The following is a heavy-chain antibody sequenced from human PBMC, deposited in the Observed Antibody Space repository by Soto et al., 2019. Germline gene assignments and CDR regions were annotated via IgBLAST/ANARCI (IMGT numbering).Heavy chain of an antibody. J-gene: IGHJ6*02. D-gene: IGHD2-2*01. CDR1: GYSFTSHW. Sequence: GESLRISCKTSGYSFTSHWIAWVRQMPGKGLEWMGIIYPSDSDIRYRPSFQGQVTISVDKSISTAYLQWSSLKASDTATYYCARQDYSNYRGGMDVWGQGTTVTVSS. CDR2: IYPSDSDI. CDR3: ARQDYSNYRGGMDV. V-gene: IGHV5-51*01.